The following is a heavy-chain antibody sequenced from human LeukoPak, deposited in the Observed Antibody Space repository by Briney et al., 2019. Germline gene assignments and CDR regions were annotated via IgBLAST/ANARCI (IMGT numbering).Heavy chain of an antibody. CDR1: AYSISSGYY. CDR2: IYHSGST. CDR3: ARGRAADY. Sequence: SETLSLTCTVSAYSISSGYYWGWIRQPPGKGLEWIGSIYHSGSTYYNPSLKSRVTISVDTSKNQFSLKLSSVTAADTAVYYCARGRAADYWGQGTLVTVSS. V-gene: IGHV4-38-2*02. J-gene: IGHJ4*02.